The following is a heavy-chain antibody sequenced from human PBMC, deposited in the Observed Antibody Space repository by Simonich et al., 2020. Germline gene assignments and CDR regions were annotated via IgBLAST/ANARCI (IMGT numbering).Heavy chain of an antibody. V-gene: IGHV1-2*02. J-gene: IGHJ1*01. D-gene: IGHD6-13*01. CDR1: GYTFTGYY. CDR3: ARSHIAAAGTGYFQH. CDR2: INPNSSGT. Sequence: QVQLVQSGAEVKKPGASVKVSCKASGYTFTGYYMHWVRQAPGQGLEWMGWINPNSSGTNYEQKFQGRVTMTRDTSISTAYMELSRLRSDDTAVYYCARSHIAAAGTGYFQHWGQGTLVTVSS.